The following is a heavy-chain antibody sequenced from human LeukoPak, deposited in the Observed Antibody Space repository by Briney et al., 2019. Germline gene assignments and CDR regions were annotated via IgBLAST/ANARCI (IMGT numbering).Heavy chain of an antibody. CDR1: GFTFSSYS. CDR2: ISSSSSYI. Sequence: GGSLRLSCAASGFTFSSYSMNWVRQAPGKGLEWVSSISSSSSYIYYADSVKGRFTISRDNAKNSLYLQMNSLRAEDTAVYYCAVELRFLGFDIWGQGTMVTVSS. D-gene: IGHD3-3*01. V-gene: IGHV3-21*04. CDR3: AVELRFLGFDI. J-gene: IGHJ3*02.